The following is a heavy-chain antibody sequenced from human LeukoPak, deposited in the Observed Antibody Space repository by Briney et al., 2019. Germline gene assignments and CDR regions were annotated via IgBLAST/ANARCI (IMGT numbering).Heavy chain of an antibody. CDR2: IYSSGGT. J-gene: IGHJ4*02. V-gene: IGHV4-39*01. Sequence: PSETLSLTCTVSGASVSGSPYYWGWIRQPPGKGLEWIGSIYSSGGTYYNASLQSRVTISIETSKNQISLRLNSVTAADTAIYYCAKSGGYGLIDYWGQGTLVTVSS. CDR1: GASVSGSPYY. CDR3: AKSGGYGLIDY. D-gene: IGHD1-26*01.